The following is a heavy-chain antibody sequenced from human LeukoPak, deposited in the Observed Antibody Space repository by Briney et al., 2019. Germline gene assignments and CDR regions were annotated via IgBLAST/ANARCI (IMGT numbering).Heavy chain of an antibody. D-gene: IGHD3-10*01. CDR1: GFTFDDYA. CDR3: AKDGYYGSGSYSDYNYFDY. Sequence: GGSLRLSCAASGFTFDDYAMHWVRQAPGKGLEWVSGITWNSGSIGYADSVKGRFTISRDNAKNSLYLQMNSLRSEDTALYYCAKDGYYGSGSYSDYNYFDYWGQGTLVTVSS. CDR2: ITWNSGSI. J-gene: IGHJ4*02. V-gene: IGHV3-9*01.